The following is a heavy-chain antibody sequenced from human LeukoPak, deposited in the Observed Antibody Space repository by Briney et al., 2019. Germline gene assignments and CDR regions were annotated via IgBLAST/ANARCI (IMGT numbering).Heavy chain of an antibody. D-gene: IGHD3-16*01. CDR3: ARDYSHRGRYYFDY. J-gene: IGHJ4*02. CDR2: ISSSSSYT. CDR1: GFTFSDYY. V-gene: IGHV3-11*06. Sequence: GGSLRLSCAASGFTFSDYYMSWIRHAPGKGLERVSYISSSSSYTNYADSVKGRFTISRDNAKNSLYLQMNSLRAEDTAVYYCARDYSHRGRYYFDYWGQGTLVTVSS.